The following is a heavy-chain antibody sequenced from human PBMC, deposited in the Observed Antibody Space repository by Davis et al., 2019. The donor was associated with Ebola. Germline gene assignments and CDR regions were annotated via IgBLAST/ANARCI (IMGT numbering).Heavy chain of an antibody. CDR3: VRDLRGWGDIDY. Sequence: AASVQVSCKASGYTLVSYYAHWVRQAPGQGLEWMGIINPSGGTTTYAQKFQGRVTMTRDTSTNTPYMELSSLTSGDTAVYYCVRDLRGWGDIDYWGQGTLVTVSS. V-gene: IGHV1-46*01. CDR1: GYTLVSYY. D-gene: IGHD3-10*01. J-gene: IGHJ4*02. CDR2: INPSGGTT.